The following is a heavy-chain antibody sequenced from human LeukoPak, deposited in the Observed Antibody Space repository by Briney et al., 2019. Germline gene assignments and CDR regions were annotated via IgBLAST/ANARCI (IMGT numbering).Heavy chain of an antibody. CDR2: ISYDGSNK. Sequence: GGSLRLSCSASGFTFSSYAMHWVRQAPGKGLEWVAVISYDGSNKYYADSVKGRFTISRDNSKNTVYLQMNSLRVEDTALYYCVRSLDYWGQGTLVTVSS. V-gene: IGHV3-30*04. CDR3: VRSLDY. J-gene: IGHJ4*02. CDR1: GFTFSSYA.